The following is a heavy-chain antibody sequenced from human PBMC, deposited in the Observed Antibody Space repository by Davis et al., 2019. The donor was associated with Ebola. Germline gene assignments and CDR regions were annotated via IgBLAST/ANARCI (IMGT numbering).Heavy chain of an antibody. V-gene: IGHV3-7*01. Sequence: GESLKISCAASGFTFSSYGMNWVRQAPGKGLEWVANIKQDGSEKYYVDSVKGRFTISRDNAKKSLHLQMNSLRAEDTAVYYCARVDGSGTYYSAYFDYWGQGTLVTVSS. CDR1: GFTFSSYG. CDR2: IKQDGSEK. D-gene: IGHD3-10*01. CDR3: ARVDGSGTYYSAYFDY. J-gene: IGHJ4*02.